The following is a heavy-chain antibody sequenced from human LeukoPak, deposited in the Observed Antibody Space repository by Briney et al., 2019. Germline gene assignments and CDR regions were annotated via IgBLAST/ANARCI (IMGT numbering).Heavy chain of an antibody. Sequence: PTASVKVSCKASGYTFTSYGISWVRQAPGQGLEWMGWISAYNGNTNYAQKLQGRVTMTTDTSTSTAYMELRSLRSDDTAVYYCARDYGGSGSRYYYYGMDVWGQGTTVTVSS. V-gene: IGHV1-18*01. CDR1: GYTFTSYG. J-gene: IGHJ6*02. D-gene: IGHD3-10*01. CDR2: ISAYNGNT. CDR3: ARDYGGSGSRYYYYGMDV.